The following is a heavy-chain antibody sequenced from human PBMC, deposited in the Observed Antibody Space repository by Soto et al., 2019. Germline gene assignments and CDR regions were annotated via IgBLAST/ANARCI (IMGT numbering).Heavy chain of an antibody. Sequence: GGSLRLSCAASGFTFGTYAMSWVRQAPGKGLEWVSTISGSGGSTYYADSVKGRFTISRDNSKNTLYLQMNSLRAEDTAVYYCAKNPYAGATVHFDYWGQGTLVTVSS. CDR3: AKNPYAGATVHFDY. CDR1: GFTFGTYA. J-gene: IGHJ4*02. V-gene: IGHV3-23*01. D-gene: IGHD1-26*01. CDR2: ISGSGGST.